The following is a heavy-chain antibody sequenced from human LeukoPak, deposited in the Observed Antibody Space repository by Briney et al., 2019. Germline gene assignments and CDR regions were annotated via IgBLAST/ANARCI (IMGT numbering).Heavy chain of an antibody. CDR1: GFTFTNYA. CDR3: AKIPPGYCSAGSCYLDY. J-gene: IGHJ4*02. D-gene: IGHD2-15*01. Sequence: PGGSLRLSCAASGFTFTNYAITWIRQAPGKGLEWVSTISGSGHNTYYADSVQGRFTISRDNSKNTLYLQMNSLRAEDTAVFYCAKIPPGYCSAGSCYLDYWGQGTLVTVSS. V-gene: IGHV3-23*01. CDR2: ISGSGHNT.